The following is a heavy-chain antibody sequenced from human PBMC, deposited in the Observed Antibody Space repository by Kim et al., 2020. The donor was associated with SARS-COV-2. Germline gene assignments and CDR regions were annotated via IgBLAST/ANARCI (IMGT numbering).Heavy chain of an antibody. CDR1: GFTFSSYA. CDR3: AKSGLVNYDYVWGSYRYPSESYYFDY. J-gene: IGHJ4*02. V-gene: IGHV3-23*01. Sequence: GGSLRLSCAASGFTFSSYAMSWVRQAPGKGLEWVSAISGSGGSTYYADSVKGRFTISRDNSKNTLYLQMNSLRAEDTAVYYCAKSGLVNYDYVWGSYRYPSESYYFDYWGQGTLVTVSS. D-gene: IGHD3-16*02. CDR2: ISGSGGST.